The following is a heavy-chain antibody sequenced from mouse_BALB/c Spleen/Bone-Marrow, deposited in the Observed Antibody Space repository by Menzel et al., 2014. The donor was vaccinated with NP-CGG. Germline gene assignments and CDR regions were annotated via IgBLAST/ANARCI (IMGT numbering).Heavy chain of an antibody. V-gene: IGHV2-5-1*01. CDR1: GFSLTSYG. CDR2: IWRGGST. CDR3: AKNYWDYFDY. J-gene: IGHJ2*01. Sequence: VKLVESGPSLVQPSQSLSIPCTVSGFSLTSYGVHWVRQSPGKGLEWLGVIWRGGSTDYNAAFMSRLSITEDNSKSQVFFKMNSLQADDTAIYYCAKNYWDYFDYWGQGTTLTVSS. D-gene: IGHD4-1*01.